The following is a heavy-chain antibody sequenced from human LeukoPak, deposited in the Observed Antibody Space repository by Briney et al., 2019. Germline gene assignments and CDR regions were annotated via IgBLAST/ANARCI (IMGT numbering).Heavy chain of an antibody. Sequence: ASVKVSCTSSGYTFTGYYKHWVRQGPGQGLDWMGWINPNSGGTNYAQKFQGWVTMTRDTSISTAYMELSRLRSDDTAVYYCARDSGEAWDVWGQGTTVTVSS. CDR2: INPNSGGT. J-gene: IGHJ6*02. D-gene: IGHD3-10*01. V-gene: IGHV1-2*04. CDR1: GYTFTGYY. CDR3: ARDSGEAWDV.